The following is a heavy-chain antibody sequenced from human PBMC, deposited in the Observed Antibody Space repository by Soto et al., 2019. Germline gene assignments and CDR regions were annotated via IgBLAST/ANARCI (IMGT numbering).Heavy chain of an antibody. Sequence: SETLSLTCAVSGYSISSSNWWGWIRQPPGKGLEWIGYIYYSGTTYYNPSLKSRVTISVDRSKNQFSLKLSSVTAADTAVYYCARENNVLPGGYFDSWGQGTLVTVSS. J-gene: IGHJ4*02. CDR2: IYYSGTT. V-gene: IGHV4-28*03. CDR3: ARENNVLPGGYFDS. D-gene: IGHD3-10*02. CDR1: GYSISSSNW.